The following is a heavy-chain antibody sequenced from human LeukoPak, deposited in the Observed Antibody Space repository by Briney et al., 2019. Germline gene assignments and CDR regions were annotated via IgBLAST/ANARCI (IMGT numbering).Heavy chain of an antibody. J-gene: IGHJ5*02. D-gene: IGHD6-13*01. CDR1: GGSISSYY. Sequence: SETLSLTCTVSGGSISSYYWSWIRQPPGKGLEWIGYIYYSGSTNYNPSLKSRVTISVDTSKNQFSLKLSSVTAADTAVYYCARYSSSSFDPWGQGTLVTDSS. V-gene: IGHV4-59*01. CDR2: IYYSGST. CDR3: ARYSSSSFDP.